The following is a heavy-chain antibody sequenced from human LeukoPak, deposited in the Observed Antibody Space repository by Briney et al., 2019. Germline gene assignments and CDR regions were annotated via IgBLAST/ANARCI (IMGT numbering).Heavy chain of an antibody. CDR2: INSDGSST. D-gene: IGHD3-22*01. CDR1: GFTFSSYW. Sequence: SGGSLRLSCAASGFTFSSYWMHSVRQAPGKGLVWVSRINSDGSSTSYAYSVEGRFTISRDNAKNTLYLQMSSLRAEDTAVYYCAREWLFTPNYYYYYYMDVWGKGTTVTVSS. V-gene: IGHV3-74*01. J-gene: IGHJ6*03. CDR3: AREWLFTPNYYYYYYMDV.